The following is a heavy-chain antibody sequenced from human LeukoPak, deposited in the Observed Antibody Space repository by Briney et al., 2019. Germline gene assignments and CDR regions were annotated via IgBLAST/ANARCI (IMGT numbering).Heavy chain of an antibody. D-gene: IGHD4-17*01. Sequence: GASVKVSCKASGYTFTGYYMHWVRQAPGQGLEWMGRINPNSGGTNYAQKFQGRVTMTRDTSISTAYMELSRLRSDDTAVYYCATHYGDYNSQGWFDPWGQGTLVTASS. CDR2: INPNSGGT. CDR3: ATHYGDYNSQGWFDP. V-gene: IGHV1-2*06. J-gene: IGHJ5*02. CDR1: GYTFTGYY.